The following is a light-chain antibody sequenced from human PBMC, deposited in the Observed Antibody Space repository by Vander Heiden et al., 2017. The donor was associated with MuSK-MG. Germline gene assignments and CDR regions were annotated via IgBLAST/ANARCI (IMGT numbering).Light chain of an antibody. CDR1: QGISNF. V-gene: IGKV1-16*01. CDR2: AAS. Sequence: DIQITQFPSSLSSSVGDRVTITCRASQGISNFLDWFQQKPGKAPRSLIYAASSLQSGVPPRFSGSGSGTDYTLTISSLQPDDFATYFCQQYMSYPYTFGRGTKLEIK. CDR3: QQYMSYPYT. J-gene: IGKJ4*01.